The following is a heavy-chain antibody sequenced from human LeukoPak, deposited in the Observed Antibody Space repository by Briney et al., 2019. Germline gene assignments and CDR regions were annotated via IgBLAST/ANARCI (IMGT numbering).Heavy chain of an antibody. D-gene: IGHD6-13*01. V-gene: IGHV1-69*04. CDR1: GGTFSSYA. CDR2: IIPILGIA. Sequence: SVKVSCKASGGTFSSYAISWVRQAPGQGPEWMGRIIPILGIANYAQKFRGRVTITADKSTSTAYMELSSLRSEDTAVYYCARGTSGYSSSWYEIDYWGQGTLVTVSS. CDR3: ARGTSGYSSSWYEIDY. J-gene: IGHJ4*02.